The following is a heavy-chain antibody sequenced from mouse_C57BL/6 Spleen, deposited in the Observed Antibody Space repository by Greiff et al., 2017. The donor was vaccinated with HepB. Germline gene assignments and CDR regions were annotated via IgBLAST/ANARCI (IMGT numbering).Heavy chain of an antibody. J-gene: IGHJ4*01. CDR2: ISSGSSTI. Sequence: EVHLVESGGGLVKPGGSLKLSCAASGFTFSDYGMHWVRQAPEKGLEWVAYISSGSSTIYYADTVKGRFTISRDNAKNTLFLQMTSLRSEDTAMYYCARGSYDYDEDYAMDYWGQGTSVTVSS. V-gene: IGHV5-17*01. D-gene: IGHD2-4*01. CDR1: GFTFSDYG. CDR3: ARGSYDYDEDYAMDY.